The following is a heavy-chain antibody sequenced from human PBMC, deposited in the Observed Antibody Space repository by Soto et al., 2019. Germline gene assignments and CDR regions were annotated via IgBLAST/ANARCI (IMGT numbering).Heavy chain of an antibody. CDR1: GYTLTQLP. V-gene: IGHV1-24*01. CDR2: FDPEDGET. CDR3: TPLHSDFFFDY. Sequence: ASLKVSCKVSGYTLTQLPMHWVRQSPGQGLEWMGGFDPEDGETIFAQNFQGRVTMTEDTSTDTAYMELSSLRSEDTAVYYCTPLHSDFFFDYWGQGTLVTVSS. D-gene: IGHD2-15*01. J-gene: IGHJ4*02.